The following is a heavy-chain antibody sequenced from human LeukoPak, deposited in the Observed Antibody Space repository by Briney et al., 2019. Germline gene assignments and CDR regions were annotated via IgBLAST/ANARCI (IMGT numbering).Heavy chain of an antibody. V-gene: IGHV3-74*01. CDR2: INGDGSNT. CDR3: ARQYSYGHDY. CDR1: GFIFSNYW. Sequence: GGSLRLSCAASGFIFSNYWMHWVRQAPGKGLVWVSRINGDGSNTIYADSVKGRFTIYRDNAKNTLYLQMNSLTAEDTAVYYCARQYSYGHDYWGQGTLVTVSS. D-gene: IGHD5-18*01. J-gene: IGHJ4*02.